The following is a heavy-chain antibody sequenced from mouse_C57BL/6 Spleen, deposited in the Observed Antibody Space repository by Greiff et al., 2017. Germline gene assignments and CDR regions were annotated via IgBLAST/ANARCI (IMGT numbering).Heavy chain of an antibody. CDR3: ARRDYGYGYFDV. D-gene: IGHD1-1*02. V-gene: IGHV2-2*01. J-gene: IGHJ1*03. CDR2: IWSGGST. Sequence: VKLVESGPGLVQPSQSLSITCTVSGFSLTSYGVHWVRQSPGKGLEWLGVIWSGGSTDYNAAFISRLSISKDNSKSQVFFKMSSLQADDTAIYYCARRDYGYGYFDVWGTGTTVIFSS. CDR1: GFSLTSYG.